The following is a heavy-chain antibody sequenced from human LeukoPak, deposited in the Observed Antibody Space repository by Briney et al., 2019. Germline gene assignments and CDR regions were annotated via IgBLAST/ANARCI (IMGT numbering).Heavy chain of an antibody. CDR1: GFTFDDYA. Sequence: PGGSQRLSCAASGFTFDDYAMHWVRQAPGKGLEWVSGISWNSGSIGYADSVKGRFTISRDNAKNSLYLQMNSLRAEDTAVYYCAAIAVAVDWFDYRGQGTLVTVSS. J-gene: IGHJ4*02. D-gene: IGHD6-19*01. CDR2: ISWNSGSI. V-gene: IGHV3-9*01. CDR3: AAIAVAVDWFDY.